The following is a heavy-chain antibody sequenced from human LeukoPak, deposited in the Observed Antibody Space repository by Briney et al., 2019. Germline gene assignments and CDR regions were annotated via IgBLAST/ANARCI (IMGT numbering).Heavy chain of an antibody. J-gene: IGHJ4*02. CDR3: ARDLGGEMATIFDY. CDR2: ISYDGSNK. D-gene: IGHD5-24*01. CDR1: GFTFSSYA. V-gene: IGHV3-30-3*01. Sequence: GGSLRLSCAASGFTFSSYAMHWVRQAPGKGLEWVAVISYDGSNKYYADSVEGRFTISRDNSKNTLYLQMNSLRAEDTAVYYCARDLGGEMATIFDYWGQGTLVTVSS.